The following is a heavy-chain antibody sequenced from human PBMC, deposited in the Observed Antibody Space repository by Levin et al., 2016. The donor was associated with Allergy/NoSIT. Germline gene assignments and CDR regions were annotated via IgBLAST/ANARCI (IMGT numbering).Heavy chain of an antibody. CDR2: IIPIFGTT. Sequence: SVKVSCKASGGTFSSYAISWVRQAPGQGLEWMGGIIPIFGTTNYAQKFQGRVTITADESTSTAYMELSSLRSEDTAVYYCARLTGTTPSVADIWGQGTMVTVSS. CDR3: ARLTGTTPSVADI. J-gene: IGHJ3*02. V-gene: IGHV1-69*13. D-gene: IGHD1-20*01. CDR1: GGTFSSYA.